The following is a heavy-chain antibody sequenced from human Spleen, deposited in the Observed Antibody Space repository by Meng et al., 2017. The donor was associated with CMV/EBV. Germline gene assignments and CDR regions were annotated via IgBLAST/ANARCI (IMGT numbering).Heavy chain of an antibody. J-gene: IGHJ5*02. CDR1: GGSISSYY. Sequence: GSLRLSCTVSGGSISSYYWSWIRQPPGKGLEWIGSIYYSGSTYYNPSLKSRVTISVDTSKNQFSLKLSSVTAADTAVYYCARQLGYCSSTSCYAWARANNWFDPWGQGTLVTVSS. CDR3: ARQLGYCSSTSCYAWARANNWFDP. V-gene: IGHV4-39*07. D-gene: IGHD2-2*01. CDR2: IYYSGST.